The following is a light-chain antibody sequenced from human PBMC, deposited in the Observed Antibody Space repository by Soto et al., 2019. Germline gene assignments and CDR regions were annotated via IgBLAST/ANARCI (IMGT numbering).Light chain of an antibody. J-gene: IGKJ2*01. V-gene: IGKV3-11*01. Sequence: EIVLSQSPATLSLSPGERATLSCRASQSVSSSLAWYQQKPGQAPRLLIYDASNRATGIPARFSGDGSATDFTLTINSLEPEDVAVYYCQQRTNWRYTFGQGTKLEIK. CDR2: DAS. CDR1: QSVSSS. CDR3: QQRTNWRYT.